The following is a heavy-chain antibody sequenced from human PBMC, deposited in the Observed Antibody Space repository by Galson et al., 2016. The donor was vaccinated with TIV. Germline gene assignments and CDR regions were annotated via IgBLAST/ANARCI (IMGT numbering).Heavy chain of an antibody. V-gene: IGHV1-18*01. Sequence: SVKVSCKAFGYTFTSYGITWVRQAPGQGLEWMGWISAYNGNTNYAQKVQGRVTMTTDTSTNTAHMELRSLRSDDTAGYYWAREVVQGQVTRDSYHGMDVWGQGTTVTVSS. CDR2: ISAYNGNT. D-gene: IGHD3-10*01. CDR3: AREVVQGQVTRDSYHGMDV. CDR1: GYTFTSYG. J-gene: IGHJ6*02.